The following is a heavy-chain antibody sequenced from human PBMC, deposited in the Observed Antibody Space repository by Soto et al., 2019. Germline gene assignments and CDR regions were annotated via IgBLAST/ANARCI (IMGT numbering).Heavy chain of an antibody. V-gene: IGHV2-26*01. CDR1: GFSLSNAGSG. Sequence: GSCPTLVNPTETLTLTCTVSGFSLSNAGSGVSWIRQPPGKALEWLAHIHSDGAKTYSSSLQSRLTISRDYSRRQVVLTLTKLDPMDTATYYCARSISLPASADNWFDPWGQGTTVTVYS. CDR2: IHSDGAK. D-gene: IGHD2-2*01. CDR3: ARSISLPASADNWFDP. J-gene: IGHJ5*02.